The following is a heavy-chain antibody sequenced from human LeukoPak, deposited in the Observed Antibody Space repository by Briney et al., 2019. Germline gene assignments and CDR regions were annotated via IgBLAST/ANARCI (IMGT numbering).Heavy chain of an antibody. Sequence: GGSLRLSCAASGFTFSSYEMDWVRQAPGKGLEWVSYISSSGSTIYYADSVKGRFTISRDNAKNSLYLQMNSLRAEDTAVYYCARDARGYGINYYYYYGMDVWGQGTTVTVSS. CDR3: ARDARGYGINYYYYYGMDV. CDR2: ISSSGSTI. J-gene: IGHJ6*02. CDR1: GFTFSSYE. D-gene: IGHD5-18*01. V-gene: IGHV3-48*03.